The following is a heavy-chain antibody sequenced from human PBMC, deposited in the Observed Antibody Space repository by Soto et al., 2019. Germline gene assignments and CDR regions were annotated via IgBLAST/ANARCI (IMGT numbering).Heavy chain of an antibody. CDR1: GDSLSRNF. CDR3: ARDIIAYSGAWFPGFDP. J-gene: IGHJ5*02. Sequence: SETLSLTCTVSGDSLSRNFWSWIRQPPGKGLEWIGSIHNSGSTNYNPSLKSRVTISVDTSKNQFSLKLSSVTAADTAVYYCARDIIAYSGAWFPGFDPWGQGTLVTVSS. CDR2: IHNSGST. V-gene: IGHV4-59*01. D-gene: IGHD1-26*01.